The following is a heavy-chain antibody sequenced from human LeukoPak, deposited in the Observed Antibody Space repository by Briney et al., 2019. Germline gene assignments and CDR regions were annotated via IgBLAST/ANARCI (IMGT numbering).Heavy chain of an antibody. Sequence: ASVKVSCKASGYTFTSYGISWVRQAPGQGLEWMGWISAYNGNTNYAQKLQGRVTMTTDTSTSTAYMELRSLRSDDTAVCYCARLPNYGGNSLDVDYWGQGTLVTVSS. CDR1: GYTFTSYG. CDR2: ISAYNGNT. D-gene: IGHD4-23*01. CDR3: ARLPNYGGNSLDVDY. J-gene: IGHJ4*02. V-gene: IGHV1-18*01.